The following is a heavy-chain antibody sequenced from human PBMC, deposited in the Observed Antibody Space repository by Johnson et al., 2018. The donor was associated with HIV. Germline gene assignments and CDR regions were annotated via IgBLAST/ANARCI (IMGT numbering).Heavy chain of an antibody. CDR1: GFIFSDYY. CDR3: ARGRYAFEI. V-gene: IGHV3-11*04. CDR2: ISTSGSTI. Sequence: QVQLVESGGGLVRPGGSLRLSCAASGFIFSDYYMSWIRQAPGRGLDWVSYISTSGSTINYADSVKGRFTISRDNAKKSLYLHMNSLRAEDTAVCYCARGRYAFEIWGQGTMVTISS. J-gene: IGHJ3*02.